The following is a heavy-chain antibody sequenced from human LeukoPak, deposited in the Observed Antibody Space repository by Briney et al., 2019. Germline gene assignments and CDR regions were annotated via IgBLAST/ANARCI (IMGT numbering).Heavy chain of an antibody. CDR3: ASSGYCSSTSCTGFDY. V-gene: IGHV3-NL1*01. CDR2: IYSGGST. D-gene: IGHD2-2*01. Sequence: GGSLRLSCAASGFTFSSYGMHWVRQAPGKGLEWVSVIYSGGSTYYADSVKGRFTISRDNSKNTLYLQMNSLRAEDTAVYYCASSGYCSSTSCTGFDYWGQGTLVTVSS. J-gene: IGHJ4*02. CDR1: GFTFSSYG.